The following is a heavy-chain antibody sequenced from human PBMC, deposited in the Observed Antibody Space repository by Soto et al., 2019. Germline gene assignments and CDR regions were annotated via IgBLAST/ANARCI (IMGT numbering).Heavy chain of an antibody. CDR3: AKGWQLGYYYYSGMDV. V-gene: IGHV3-9*01. D-gene: IGHD6-6*01. CDR1: GFTFDDYA. Sequence: EVQLVESGGGLVQPGRSLRLSCAASGFTFDDYAMHWVRQAPGKGLAWVSGISWNSGSIGYADSVKGRFTIPRDNAKNSLYLQMNSLRADDTALYYGAKGWQLGYYYYSGMDVWGQGTTVTVSS. J-gene: IGHJ6*02. CDR2: ISWNSGSI.